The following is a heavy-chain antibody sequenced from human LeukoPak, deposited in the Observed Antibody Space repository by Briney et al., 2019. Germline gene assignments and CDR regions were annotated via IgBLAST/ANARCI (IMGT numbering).Heavy chain of an antibody. J-gene: IGHJ4*02. CDR2: IYSSGNT. Sequence: GGSLRLSCAASGVTVSSNYMNWVRQAPGKGLEWVSIIYSSGNTYYADSVKGRFTISRDNSKNTLYLQMNGLRAEDTAVYYCARQQDTTNPGYWGQGTLVTVSS. V-gene: IGHV3-66*04. D-gene: IGHD5-18*01. CDR3: ARQQDTTNPGY. CDR1: GVTVSSNY.